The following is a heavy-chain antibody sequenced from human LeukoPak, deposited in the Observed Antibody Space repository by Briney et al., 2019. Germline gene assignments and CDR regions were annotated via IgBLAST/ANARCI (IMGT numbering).Heavy chain of an antibody. Sequence: SETLSLTCTVSGGSISSGGYYWSWIRQHPGKGLEWIGYIYYSGSTYYNPSLKSRVTISVDTSKNQFSLKLSSVTAADTAVYYCASGYCSGGSCYFPPRYWGQGTLVTASS. CDR2: IYYSGST. CDR1: GGSISSGGYY. D-gene: IGHD2-15*01. CDR3: ASGYCSGGSCYFPPRY. J-gene: IGHJ4*02. V-gene: IGHV4-31*03.